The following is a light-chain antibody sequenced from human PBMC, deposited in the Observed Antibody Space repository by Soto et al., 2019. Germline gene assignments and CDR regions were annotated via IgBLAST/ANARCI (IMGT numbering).Light chain of an antibody. V-gene: IGLV1-40*01. Sequence: QLVLTQPPSVSGAPGQRVTISCTGSSSNIGAGYLVHWYQQLPGTAPKLLIYANTNRPSGVPDRFSGSKSGTSASLAIAGLQAEDEADYYCQSYDSSLSGYVFGTGTKVTVL. J-gene: IGLJ1*01. CDR2: ANT. CDR1: SSNIGAGYL. CDR3: QSYDSSLSGYV.